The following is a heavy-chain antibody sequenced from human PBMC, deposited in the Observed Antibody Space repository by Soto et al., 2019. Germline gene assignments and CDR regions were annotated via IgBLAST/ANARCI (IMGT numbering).Heavy chain of an antibody. CDR3: ATRVSISGVVISWFDP. V-gene: IGHV1-69*01. CDR2: IIPILGTV. CDR1: GGTFSSYS. D-gene: IGHD3-3*01. Sequence: VQLVQSGAEVKEPGSSVKVSCKASGGTFSSYSISWVRQAPGQGLEWMGGIIPILGTVQYAQMFQGRLTITADESTSTASMALSRLKSDDTAVYYCATRVSISGVVISWFDPWGRGTLVTVSS. J-gene: IGHJ5*01.